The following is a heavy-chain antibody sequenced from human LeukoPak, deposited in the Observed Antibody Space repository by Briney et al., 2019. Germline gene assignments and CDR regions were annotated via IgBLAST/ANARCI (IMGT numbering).Heavy chain of an antibody. D-gene: IGHD5-18*01. Sequence: ASETLSLTCTVSGGSISSYYWSWIRQPPGKGLEWIGYIYYSGSTNYNPSLKSRVTISVDTSKNQFSLKLSSVTAAETAVYYCARAQFGYSYAATAIDYWGQGTLVTVSS. CDR2: IYYSGST. CDR1: GGSISSYY. V-gene: IGHV4-59*01. J-gene: IGHJ4*02. CDR3: ARAQFGYSYAATAIDY.